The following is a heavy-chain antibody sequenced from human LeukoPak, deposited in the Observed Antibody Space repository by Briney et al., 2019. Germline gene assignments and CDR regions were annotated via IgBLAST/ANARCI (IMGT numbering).Heavy chain of an antibody. CDR3: ARVGIVGATLAY. CDR2: INAANGNT. V-gene: IGHV1-3*01. J-gene: IGHJ4*02. Sequence: ASVKVSCKASGYTFTDYAMHWVRQAPGQRLEWMGWINAANGNTKYSQKFQGRVTITRDTSASTAYMELSSLRSEDTAVYYCARVGIVGATLAYWGQGTLVTVSS. D-gene: IGHD1-26*01. CDR1: GYTFTDYA.